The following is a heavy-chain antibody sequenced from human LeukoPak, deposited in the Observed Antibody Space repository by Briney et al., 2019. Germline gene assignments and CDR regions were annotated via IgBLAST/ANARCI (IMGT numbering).Heavy chain of an antibody. CDR2: IVGSGVTT. J-gene: IGHJ4*02. V-gene: IGHV3-23*01. CDR3: AKRIQSAMATGY. D-gene: IGHD5-18*01. CDR1: GFTFSNYG. Sequence: GGSLRLSCVASGFTFSNYGMNWVRQAPGKGLEWVSGIVGSGVTTYYADSVKGRFTISRDNSKNTLYLHMNGLRVEDTAIYYCAKRIQSAMATGYWGQGTLVTVSS.